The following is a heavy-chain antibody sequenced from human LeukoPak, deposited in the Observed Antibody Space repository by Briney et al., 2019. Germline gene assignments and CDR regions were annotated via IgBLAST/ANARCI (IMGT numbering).Heavy chain of an antibody. J-gene: IGHJ6*02. V-gene: IGHV3-20*04. Sequence: GGSLRLSCAASGFTFGSYGMSWVRQAPGKGLEWVSDINWNGGSTGYADSVKGRFTISRDNAKNSLYLRMNSLRAEDTALYYCARDFPSYGMDVWGQGTTVTVSS. CDR1: GFTFGSYG. CDR2: INWNGGST. CDR3: ARDFPSYGMDV.